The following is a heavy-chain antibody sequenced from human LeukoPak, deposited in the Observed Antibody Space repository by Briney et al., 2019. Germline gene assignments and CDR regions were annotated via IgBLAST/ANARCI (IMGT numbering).Heavy chain of an antibody. CDR3: ARMYSSSWYPSYYYYMDV. V-gene: IGHV3-30-3*01. Sequence: GGSLRLSCAASGFTFSSYAMHWVHQAPGKGLEWVAVISYDGSNKYYADSVKGRFTISRDNSKNTLYLQMNSLRAEDTAVYYCARMYSSSWYPSYYYYMDVWGKGTTVTVSS. J-gene: IGHJ6*03. CDR2: ISYDGSNK. D-gene: IGHD6-13*01. CDR1: GFTFSSYA.